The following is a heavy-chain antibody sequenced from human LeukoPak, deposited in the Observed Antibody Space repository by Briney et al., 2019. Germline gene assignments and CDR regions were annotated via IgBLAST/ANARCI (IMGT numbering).Heavy chain of an antibody. CDR3: ARGSYCSGGSCYYYFDY. J-gene: IGHJ4*02. CDR1: GYTFTGYY. V-gene: IGHV1-69*13. Sequence: GASVKVSCKASGYTFTGYYMHWVRQAPGQGLEWMGGIIPIFGTANYAQKFQGRVTITADESTSTAYMELSSLRSEDTAVYYCARGSYCSGGSCYYYFDYWGQGTLVTVSS. CDR2: IIPIFGTA. D-gene: IGHD2-15*01.